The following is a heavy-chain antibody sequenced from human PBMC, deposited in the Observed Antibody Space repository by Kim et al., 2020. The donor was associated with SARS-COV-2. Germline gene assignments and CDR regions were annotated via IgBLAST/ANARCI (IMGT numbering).Heavy chain of an antibody. CDR3: ARVVAGSGGRSFFYYGMDV. CDR1: GGSVRRDSYY. V-gene: IGHV4-61*01. CDR2: IHYSGRT. Sequence: SETLSLTCTVSGGSVRRDSYYWSWIRQPPGKGLEWIGYIHYSGRTDYNPSLKSRVTTSLDTSKSQFSLKLTSVSAADTALYYCARVVAGSGGRSFFYYGMDVWGQGTTVTVSS. J-gene: IGHJ6*02. D-gene: IGHD2-15*01.